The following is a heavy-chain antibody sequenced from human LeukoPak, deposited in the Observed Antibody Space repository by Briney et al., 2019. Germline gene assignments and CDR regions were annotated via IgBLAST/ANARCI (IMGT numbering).Heavy chain of an antibody. Sequence: GASVKVSCKASGYTFTSYGISWVRQAPGQGLEWMGRIIPILGIANYAQKFQGRVTITADKSTSTAYMELSSLRSEDTAVYYCARDHVYYYYYGMDVWGQGTTVTVSS. CDR3: ARDHVYYYYYGMDV. V-gene: IGHV1-69*04. J-gene: IGHJ6*02. CDR2: IIPILGIA. CDR1: GYTFTSYG.